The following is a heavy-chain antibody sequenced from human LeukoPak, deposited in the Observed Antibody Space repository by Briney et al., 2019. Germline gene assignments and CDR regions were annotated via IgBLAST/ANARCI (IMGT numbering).Heavy chain of an antibody. CDR2: ISSSSSYI. CDR3: AREEAAAKDY. V-gene: IGHV3-21*01. Sequence: GGSLRLSCAASGFTFSSYSMNWVRQAPGKGLEWVSSISSSSSYIYYADSVRGRFTISRDNAKNSLYLQMNSLRAEDTAVYYCAREEAAAKDYWGQGTLVTVSS. D-gene: IGHD6-13*01. J-gene: IGHJ4*02. CDR1: GFTFSSYS.